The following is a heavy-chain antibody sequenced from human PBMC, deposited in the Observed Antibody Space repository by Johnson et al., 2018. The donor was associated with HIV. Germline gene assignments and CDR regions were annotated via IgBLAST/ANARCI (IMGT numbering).Heavy chain of an antibody. CDR3: ARDRRGHLSWSSDAFDI. Sequence: VQLVESGGGVVRPGGSLRLSCAAYGLAFSSFAMSWVRQAPGRGLEWVSAISSSGSTIYYADSVKGRFTISRDNAKNSLYLQMNSLRAEETAVYYCARDRRGHLSWSSDAFDIWGQGTMVTVSS. D-gene: IGHD6-13*01. V-gene: IGHV3-48*03. J-gene: IGHJ3*02. CDR2: ISSSGSTI. CDR1: GLAFSSFA.